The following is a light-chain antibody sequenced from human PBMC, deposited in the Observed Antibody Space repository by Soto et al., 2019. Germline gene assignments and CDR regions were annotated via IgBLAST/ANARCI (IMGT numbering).Light chain of an antibody. CDR2: YVS. CDR3: SSYTTSNTVV. CDR1: SSDIGAYNY. Sequence: QSVLTQPASVSGSPGQSITLSCTGTSSDIGAYNYVSWYQQHPGKAPKIMIYYVSNRPSGVSNRFSGSKSASTASLTISGLQAEDEADYYCSSYTTSNTVVFGGGTKLTVL. V-gene: IGLV2-14*01. J-gene: IGLJ2*01.